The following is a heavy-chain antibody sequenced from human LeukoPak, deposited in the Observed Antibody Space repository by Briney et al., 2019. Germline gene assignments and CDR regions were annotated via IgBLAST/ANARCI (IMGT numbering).Heavy chain of an antibody. CDR2: INSDGSST. CDR1: GFTFSSYW. D-gene: IGHD3-22*01. J-gene: IGHJ4*02. Sequence: GGSLRLSCAASGFTFSSYWMHWVRQAPGKGLVWVSRINSDGSSTSYADSVKGRFTISRDNAENTLYLQMNSLRAEDTAVYYCARDLRTYYYDSSGYDYSGQGTLVTVSS. V-gene: IGHV3-74*01. CDR3: ARDLRTYYYDSSGYDY.